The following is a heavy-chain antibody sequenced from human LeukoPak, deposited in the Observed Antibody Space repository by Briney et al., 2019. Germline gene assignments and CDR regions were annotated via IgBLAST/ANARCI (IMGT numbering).Heavy chain of an antibody. CDR3: ARAPGTRIAVAGHFDY. CDR2: ISSSSSYI. D-gene: IGHD6-19*01. V-gene: IGHV3-21*01. J-gene: IGHJ4*02. Sequence: GGSLRLSCAASGFTFSSYSMNWVRQAPGKGLEWVSSISSSSSYIYYADSVKGRFTISRDNAKNSLYLQMNSLRAEDTAVYYCARAPGTRIAVAGHFDYWGQGTLVTVSS. CDR1: GFTFSSYS.